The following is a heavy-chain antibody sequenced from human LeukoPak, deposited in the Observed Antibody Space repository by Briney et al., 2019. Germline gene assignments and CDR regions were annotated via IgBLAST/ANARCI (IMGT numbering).Heavy chain of an antibody. CDR2: INQGGSEE. V-gene: IGHV3-7*03. D-gene: IGHD2-2*01. J-gene: IGHJ4*02. CDR3: ARLAVPPGNRGWYYEH. CDR1: EFIFSNYW. Sequence: GGSLRLSCVASEFIFSNYWMSWVRRGPGEGPEWVANINQGGSEEYYVDSVRGRFTISRDNAKKSLDLQMNSLRVEDTATYYCARLAVPPGNRGWYYEHWGQGTLVTVSS.